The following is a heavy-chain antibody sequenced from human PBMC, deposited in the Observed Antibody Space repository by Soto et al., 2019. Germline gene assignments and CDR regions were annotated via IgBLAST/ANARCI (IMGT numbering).Heavy chain of an antibody. D-gene: IGHD3-16*01. V-gene: IGHV4-61*01. CDR2: IYYSGTT. Sequence: PSETLSLTCAFSCDSVSNDNYYWSWLRQPPGKGLEWIGYIYYSGTTNYNSYLKSRLSLSVDMSKNQFSLKLASVTAADTAVYFCARSQRGRTAFTFDYWGQGALVTVSS. CDR1: CDSVSNDNYY. J-gene: IGHJ4*02. CDR3: ARSQRGRTAFTFDY.